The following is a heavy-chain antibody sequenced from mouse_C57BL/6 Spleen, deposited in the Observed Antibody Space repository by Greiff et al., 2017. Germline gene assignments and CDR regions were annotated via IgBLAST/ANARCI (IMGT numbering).Heavy chain of an antibody. CDR2: IYPGSGST. V-gene: IGHV1-55*01. Sequence: QVQLQQPGAELVKPGASVKMSCKASGYTFTSYWITWVKQRPGQGLEWIGDIYPGSGSTNYNEKFKSKATLTVDTSSSTAYMQLSSLTSEDSAVYYCARSPYYSGSSYFAYWGQGTTLTVSS. D-gene: IGHD1-1*01. CDR3: ARSPYYSGSSYFAY. CDR1: GYTFTSYW. J-gene: IGHJ2*01.